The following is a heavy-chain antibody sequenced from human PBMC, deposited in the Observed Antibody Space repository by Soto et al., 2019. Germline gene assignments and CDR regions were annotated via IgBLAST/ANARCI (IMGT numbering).Heavy chain of an antibody. Sequence: GASVKVSCKASGFTFTSSAVQWVRQARGQRLEWIGWIVVGSGNTNYAQKFQERVTITRDMSTSTAYMELSSLRSEDTAVYYCAADLWQLVGVGYFDYWGQGTLVTVPS. J-gene: IGHJ4*02. CDR3: AADLWQLVGVGYFDY. CDR1: GFTFTSSA. D-gene: IGHD6-6*01. V-gene: IGHV1-58*01. CDR2: IVVGSGNT.